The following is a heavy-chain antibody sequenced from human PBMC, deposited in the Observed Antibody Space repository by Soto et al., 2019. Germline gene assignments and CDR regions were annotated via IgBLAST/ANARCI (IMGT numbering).Heavy chain of an antibody. CDR1: GFTLSSYW. Sequence: EVQLVESGGGLVQPGGSLRLSCVGSGFTLSSYWMSWARQAPGKGLEWLANIKQDGSEQHYVDSVKGRFSISRDNAQNSLCLHMSSLRDEDTAVYYCARGSSLNYWGQGTLVTVS. V-gene: IGHV3-7*01. D-gene: IGHD6-13*01. CDR2: IKQDGSEQ. J-gene: IGHJ4*02. CDR3: ARGSSLNY.